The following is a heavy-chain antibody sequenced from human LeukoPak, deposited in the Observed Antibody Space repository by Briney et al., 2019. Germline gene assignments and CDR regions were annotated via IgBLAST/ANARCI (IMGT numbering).Heavy chain of an antibody. CDR2: IYYSGST. CDR3: ARVRRGINASYYYGMDV. J-gene: IGHJ6*02. Sequence: SETLSLTCTVSGGSISSYYWSWIRQPPGKGLEWIGYIYYSGSTNYNPSLKSRVTISVDTSKNQLSLKLSSVTAADTAVYYCARVRRGINASYYYGMDVWGQRTTVTVSS. V-gene: IGHV4-59*01. D-gene: IGHD2-15*01. CDR1: GGSISSYY.